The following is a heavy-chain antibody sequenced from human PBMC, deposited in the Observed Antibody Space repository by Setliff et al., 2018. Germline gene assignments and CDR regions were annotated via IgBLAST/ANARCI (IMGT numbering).Heavy chain of an antibody. CDR1: GFTFSTYA. CDR2: ISSSSGLR. D-gene: IGHD6-19*01. J-gene: IGHJ4*02. CDR3: ARSAVAVPGQFYFDN. Sequence: GGSLRLSCAASGFTFSTYAMNWLRQAPGKGLEWVSYISSSSGLRYYADSVKGRFTISRDEAKNSLYLQMKSLRTEDTAVYYCARSAVAVPGQFYFDNWGQGTQVTV. V-gene: IGHV3-48*01.